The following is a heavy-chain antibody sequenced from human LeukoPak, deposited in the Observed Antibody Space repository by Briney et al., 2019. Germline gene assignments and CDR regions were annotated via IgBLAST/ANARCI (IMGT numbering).Heavy chain of an antibody. CDR1: GGSISSGDYY. V-gene: IGHV4-30-4*01. CDR2: IYYSGST. CDR3: ARDRIGATDYAFDI. D-gene: IGHD5-12*01. J-gene: IGHJ3*02. Sequence: SETLSLTCTVSGGSISSGDYYWSWIRQPPGKGLEWIGYIYYSGSTYYNPSLKSRVTISVDTSKNQFSLKLSSVTAADTAVYYCARDRIGATDYAFDIWGQGTMVTVSS.